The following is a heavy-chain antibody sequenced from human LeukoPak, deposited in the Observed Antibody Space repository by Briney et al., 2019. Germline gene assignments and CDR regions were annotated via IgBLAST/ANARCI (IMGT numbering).Heavy chain of an antibody. CDR3: VRDSRYCPDV. CDR1: GFTFNSYA. D-gene: IGHD2-8*02. J-gene: IGHJ6*02. Sequence: PGGSLRLSCAASGFTFNSYAMSWVRQAPGKGLEWVSTIGFGDDSAYYADSVKGRFTISRDNTKNILYLQMNSLRAEDTAVYYCVRDSRYCPDVWGQGTTVTVSS. CDR2: IGFGDDSA. V-gene: IGHV3-23*01.